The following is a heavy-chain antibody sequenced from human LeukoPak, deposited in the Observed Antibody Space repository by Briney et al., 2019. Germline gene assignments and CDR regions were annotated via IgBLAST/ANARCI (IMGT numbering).Heavy chain of an antibody. Sequence: GGSLRLSCAASGFSFSTYWMHWVRHAPGKGPLWVSRIKGDGSGASYADSVKGRFTISRDNTKTTLYLQMDSLTVDDTAVYYCTKDFDWGSGHWGQGTPVTVSS. CDR2: IKGDGSGA. CDR1: GFSFSTYW. D-gene: IGHD7-27*01. V-gene: IGHV3-74*01. J-gene: IGHJ4*02. CDR3: TKDFDWGSGH.